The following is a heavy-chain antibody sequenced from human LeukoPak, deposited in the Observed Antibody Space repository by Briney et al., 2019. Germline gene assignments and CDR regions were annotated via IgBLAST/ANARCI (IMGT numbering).Heavy chain of an antibody. Sequence: ASVSVSCKSCGYSFTDYYMHWVRQAPGQGLEWMVWINPNSGGTSSAQKFQGRVTMTRDTSISTVYMEVSWLTSDYTAIYYCARADRLHGGPYLIGPWGQGTLVTVPS. V-gene: IGHV1-2*02. J-gene: IGHJ5*02. D-gene: IGHD2-21*01. CDR2: INPNSGGT. CDR3: ARADRLHGGPYLIGP. CDR1: GYSFTDYY.